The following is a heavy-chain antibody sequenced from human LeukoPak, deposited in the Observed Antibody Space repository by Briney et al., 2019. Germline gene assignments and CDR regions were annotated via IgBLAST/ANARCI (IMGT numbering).Heavy chain of an antibody. CDR2: IYYSGST. V-gene: IGHV4-59*08. J-gene: IGHJ4*02. CDR1: GGSISSYY. Sequence: SETLSLTCTVSGGSISSYYWSWIRQPPGKGLEWIGYIYYSGSTNYNPSLKSRVTISVDTSKNQFSLKLSSVTAADTAVYYCARRVQIGGWDSSWFYYFDYWGQGTLVTVSS. CDR3: ARRVQIGGWDSSWFYYFDY. D-gene: IGHD6-13*01.